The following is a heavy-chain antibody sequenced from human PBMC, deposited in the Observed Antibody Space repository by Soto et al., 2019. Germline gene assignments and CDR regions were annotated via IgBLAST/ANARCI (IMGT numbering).Heavy chain of an antibody. CDR1: GGSIISSSFY. CDR3: ARATRSSPFYSSSWWESYYFDY. D-gene: IGHD6-13*01. Sequence: PSETLSLTCTVSGGSIISSSFYWGWIRQSPGRGLEWIGSIYYDGGTYYNPSLKSRVTISVDTSKNQFSLKLSSVTAADTAVYYCARATRSSPFYSSSWWESYYFDYWGQGTLVTVSS. CDR2: IYYDGGT. J-gene: IGHJ4*02. V-gene: IGHV4-39*07.